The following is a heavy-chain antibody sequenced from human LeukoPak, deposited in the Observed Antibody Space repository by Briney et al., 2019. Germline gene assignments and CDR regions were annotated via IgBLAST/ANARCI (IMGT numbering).Heavy chain of an antibody. Sequence: PSETLSLTCTVSGGSISSRNYYWGWIRQPPGKGLEWIGSIYYSGSTYYNPSLKSRVTISVDTSKKQFSLKLSFVTAAETAVYYCAGERIYYGLDVWGQGTTVTVSS. CDR1: GGSISSRNYY. CDR3: AGERIYYGLDV. J-gene: IGHJ6*02. D-gene: IGHD3-10*01. V-gene: IGHV4-39*01. CDR2: IYYSGST.